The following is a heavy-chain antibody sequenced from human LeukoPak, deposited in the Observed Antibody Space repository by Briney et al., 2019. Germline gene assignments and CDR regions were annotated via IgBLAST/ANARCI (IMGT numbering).Heavy chain of an antibody. J-gene: IGHJ3*02. V-gene: IGHV4-34*01. CDR2: TNHSGST. D-gene: IGHD3-22*01. CDR3: ARSPVSDSSGREPFDI. Sequence: PSETLSLTCAVYGGSFSGYYWSWIRQPPGKGLEWIGGTNHSGSTNYNPSLKSRVTISVDTSKNQFSLKLSSVTAADTAVYYCARSPVSDSSGREPFDIWGQGTMVTVSS. CDR1: GGSFSGYY.